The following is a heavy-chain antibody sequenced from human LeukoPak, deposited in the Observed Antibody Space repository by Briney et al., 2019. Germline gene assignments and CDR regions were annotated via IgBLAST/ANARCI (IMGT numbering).Heavy chain of an antibody. CDR3: ARRASSGYYNYFDY. J-gene: IGHJ4*02. D-gene: IGHD3-3*01. CDR2: IYQSGST. Sequence: SGTLSLICAVSGGSITSSNWWSWVRQPPGKGLEWFGEIYQSGSTNFNPSLKRRVTISVDKLNNQFSLKLSSVTASDTAVYYCARRASSGYYNYFDYWGQGTLVTVSS. V-gene: IGHV4-4*02. CDR1: GGSITSSNW.